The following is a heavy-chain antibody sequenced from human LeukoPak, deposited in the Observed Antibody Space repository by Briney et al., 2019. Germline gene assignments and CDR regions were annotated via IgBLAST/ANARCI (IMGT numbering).Heavy chain of an antibody. D-gene: IGHD3-3*01. J-gene: IGHJ6*03. V-gene: IGHV3-49*04. CDR2: IRSKAYGGTT. CDR3: TVGYYYYYYMDV. Sequence: GGSLRLSCTASGFTFGDYAMSWVRQAPGKGLEWVGFIRSKAYGGTTEYAASVKGRFTISRDDSKSIAYLQMNSLKTEDTAVYYCTVGYYYYYYMDVWGKGTTVTVSS. CDR1: GFTFGDYA.